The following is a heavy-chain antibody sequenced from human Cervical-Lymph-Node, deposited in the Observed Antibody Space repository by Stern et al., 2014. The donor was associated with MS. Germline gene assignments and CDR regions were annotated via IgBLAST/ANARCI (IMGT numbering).Heavy chain of an antibody. CDR1: GFRFDLYA. V-gene: IGHV3-9*01. Sequence: EVQLVESGGDLVQPGRSLRLSCAASGFRFDLYAMHWVRQAPGKGLEWGAGISWNSVSIAYAGSVKGRFTISRDNVRNSLYLQMDSLRPEDTALYYCTKEIRRADSSPDYWGQGALVTVSS. CDR3: TKEIRRADSSPDY. J-gene: IGHJ4*02. D-gene: IGHD3-22*01. CDR2: ISWNSVSI.